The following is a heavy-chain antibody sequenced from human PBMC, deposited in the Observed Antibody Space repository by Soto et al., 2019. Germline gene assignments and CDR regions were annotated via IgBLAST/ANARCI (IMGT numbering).Heavy chain of an antibody. CDR3: AGAGDYEGSGLAFDI. CDR1: GGSISSSSYY. Sequence: SETLSLTCTVSGGSISSSSYYWGWIRQPPGKGLEWIGSIYYSWSTYYNPSLKSRVTISVDTSKNQFSLKLSSVTAADTAVYYFAGAGDYEGSGLAFDIWGQGTMVTVS. CDR2: IYYSWST. J-gene: IGHJ3*02. D-gene: IGHD3-10*01. V-gene: IGHV4-39*01.